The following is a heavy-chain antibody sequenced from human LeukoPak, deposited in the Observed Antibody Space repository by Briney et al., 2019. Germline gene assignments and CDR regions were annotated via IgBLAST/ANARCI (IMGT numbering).Heavy chain of an antibody. CDR1: GGSFSGYY. CDR2: INHSGST. V-gene: IGHV4-34*01. Sequence: PSETLSLICAVYGGSFSGYYWSWIRQPPGKGLEGIGEINHSGSTNYNPILKSRVTISVDTSKNQFSLKLSSVTAADTAVYYCATLPEDYGDTITDYWGQGTLVTVSS. CDR3: ATLPEDYGDTITDY. J-gene: IGHJ4*02. D-gene: IGHD4-17*01.